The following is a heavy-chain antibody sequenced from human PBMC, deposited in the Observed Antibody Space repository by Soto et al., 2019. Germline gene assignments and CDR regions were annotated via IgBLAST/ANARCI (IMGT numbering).Heavy chain of an antibody. CDR1: GFTVSVNY. CDR3: ARQVSLEQLYFQH. Sequence: GGSLRLSCATSGFTVSVNYMSWVRQAPGKGLEWVSIIYADGSTDYADSVKGRFTISRDNFKDTLYLQMNSLRVEDTAVYYCARQVSLEQLYFQHWGQGTLVTVSS. J-gene: IGHJ1*01. CDR2: IYADGST. D-gene: IGHD1-1*01. V-gene: IGHV3-66*04.